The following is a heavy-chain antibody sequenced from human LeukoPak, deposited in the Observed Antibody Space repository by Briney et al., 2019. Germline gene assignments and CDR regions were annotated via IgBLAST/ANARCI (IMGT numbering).Heavy chain of an antibody. CDR2: IYYSGST. D-gene: IGHD4-17*01. CDR1: GGSISSYY. V-gene: IGHV4-59*01. CDR3: ARENSDYGAISLPNWFDP. Sequence: SETLSLTCTVSGGSISSYYWSWIRQPPGKGLEWIGYIYYSGSTNYNPSLKSRVTISVDTSKNQFSLKLSSVTAADTAVYYCARENSDYGAISLPNWFDPWGQGTPVTVSS. J-gene: IGHJ5*02.